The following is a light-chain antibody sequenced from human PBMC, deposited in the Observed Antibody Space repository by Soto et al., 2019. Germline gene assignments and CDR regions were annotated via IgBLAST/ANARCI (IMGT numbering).Light chain of an antibody. V-gene: IGLV1-47*01. CDR2: RNN. J-gene: IGLJ1*01. CDR1: TSNIGSNY. CDR3: ATWDDSLSGCCV. Sequence: QSVLTQPPSASGTPGQGVTISCSGSTSNIGSNYVYWYKQLPGTAPKLLIYRNNQRPSGVPDRFSGSKSGTSASLAISGLRSDDEADYFCATWDDSLSGCCVFGHGRKVTVL.